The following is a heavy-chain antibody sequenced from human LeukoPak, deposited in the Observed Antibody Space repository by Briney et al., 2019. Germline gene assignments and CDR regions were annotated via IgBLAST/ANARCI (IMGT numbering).Heavy chain of an antibody. D-gene: IGHD3-10*01. J-gene: IGHJ6*03. CDR3: ARTGRTTRSYGSGSFWGYHYYYMDV. CDR2: MNPNSGNA. CDR1: GYTFTSYD. Sequence: ASVKVSCKASGYTFTSYDINWVRLATGQGLEWMGWMNPNSGNAAYAQKFQGRVTMTRNTSISTAYMELTSLRSEDTAVYYCARTGRTTRSYGSGSFWGYHYYYMDVWGKGTTVTIAS. V-gene: IGHV1-8*01.